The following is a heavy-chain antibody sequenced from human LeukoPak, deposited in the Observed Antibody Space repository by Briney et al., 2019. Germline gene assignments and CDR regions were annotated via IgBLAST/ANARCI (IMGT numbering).Heavy chain of an antibody. CDR3: ARLSQTRAYYSSGGYYYLGY. D-gene: IGHD3-22*01. CDR2: MNPNTGRT. V-gene: IGHV1-8*01. Sequence: ASVKVSCKASRYTFSSYDINWVREAAGQGLEWMGWMNPNTGRTGFAQKFQGRLTMTRDTSISTAYMELSSLRSEDTAVYYCARLSQTRAYYSSGGYYYLGYWGQGTPVTVSS. J-gene: IGHJ4*02. CDR1: RYTFSSYD.